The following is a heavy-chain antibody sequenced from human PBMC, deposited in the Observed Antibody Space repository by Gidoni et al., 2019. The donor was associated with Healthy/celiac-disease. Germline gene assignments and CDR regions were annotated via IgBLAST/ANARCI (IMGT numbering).Heavy chain of an antibody. Sequence: QLKLQESSARLVKPAETLSLTCTVSGGSISSSSYDWGWIRQPPGKGLEWIGSIYYSGRTYYNPSLKSPVTISVDTSKNQFSLKLSSVTATHTAVYYCARECYTASYYSYGMDVWGQGTTVTVSS. V-gene: IGHV4-39*02. CDR1: GGSISSSSYD. CDR2: IYYSGRT. CDR3: ARECYTASYYSYGMDV. D-gene: IGHD3-16*02. J-gene: IGHJ6*02.